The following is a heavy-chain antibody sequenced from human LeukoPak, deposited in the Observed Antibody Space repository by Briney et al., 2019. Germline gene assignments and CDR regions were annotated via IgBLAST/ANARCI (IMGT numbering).Heavy chain of an antibody. D-gene: IGHD3-16*01. J-gene: IGHJ5*02. CDR3: ARQGGPSQDHNNWFDP. V-gene: IGHV1-18*01. Sequence: ASVKVSCKASGYTFTSYGISWVRQAPGQGLEWMGWVIAYNGNTNYAQKLQGRVTMTTDTSTSTAYMELGSLRSDDTAVYYCARQGGPSQDHNNWFDPWGQGTLVTVSS. CDR1: GYTFTSYG. CDR2: VIAYNGNT.